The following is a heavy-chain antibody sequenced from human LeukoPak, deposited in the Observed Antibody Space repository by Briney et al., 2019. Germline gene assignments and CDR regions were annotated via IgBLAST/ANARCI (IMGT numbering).Heavy chain of an antibody. J-gene: IGHJ4*02. D-gene: IGHD2-15*01. V-gene: IGHV3-23*01. CDR1: GFTFSSYA. CDR2: ISGSGDTT. Sequence: SGGSLRLSCSASGFTFSSYAMSWVRQAPGKGLEWVSSISGSGDTTYHADSVKGHFTISRDNSKNTVYLQMNSLRAEDTAVYYCAKGGHCSSGSCYLGYFDYWGQGTLVTVSS. CDR3: AKGGHCSSGSCYLGYFDY.